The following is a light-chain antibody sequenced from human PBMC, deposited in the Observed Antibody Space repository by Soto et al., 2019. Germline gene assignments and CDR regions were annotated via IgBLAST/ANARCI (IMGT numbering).Light chain of an antibody. CDR1: QSVDSRY. J-gene: IGKJ4*01. V-gene: IGKV3-11*01. CDR2: DAS. CDR3: QQRSNWPPLT. Sequence: EIVLTQSPGTLSLSPGERAILSCRASQSVDSRYFGWYQQKPGQAPRLLIYDASNRATGIPARFSGSGSGTDFTLTISSLEPEDFAVYYCQQRSNWPPLTFGGGTKVDIK.